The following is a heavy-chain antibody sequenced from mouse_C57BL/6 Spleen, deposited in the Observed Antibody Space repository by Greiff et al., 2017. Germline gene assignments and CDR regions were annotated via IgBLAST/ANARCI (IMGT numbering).Heavy chain of an antibody. CDR1: GYTFTGYW. CDR2: ILPGSGST. CDR3: ARSELAGTRLWFAY. D-gene: IGHD4-1*01. J-gene: IGHJ3*01. V-gene: IGHV1-9*01. Sequence: QVQLQQSGAELMKPGASVKLSCKATGYTFTGYWIEWVKQRPGHGLEWIGEILPGSGSTNYNEKFKGKAKFTADTSSNTAYMQLSSLKTEDSAIYYCARSELAGTRLWFAYWGQGTLVTVSA.